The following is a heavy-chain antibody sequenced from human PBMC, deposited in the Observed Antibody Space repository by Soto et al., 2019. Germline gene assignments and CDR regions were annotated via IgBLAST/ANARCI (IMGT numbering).Heavy chain of an antibody. V-gene: IGHV4-59*08. CDR3: ARGVLLAPDV. CDR1: GGSISSYY. D-gene: IGHD1-26*01. CDR2: MYYSGRT. Sequence: SETLSLTCTVSGGSISSYYWSWIRQPPGKGLEWIGYMYYSGRTNYNPSLKSRVTVSIDPSKNQFSLQMSSITAADTAVYYCARGVLLAPDVWGQGTTVTVSS. J-gene: IGHJ6*02.